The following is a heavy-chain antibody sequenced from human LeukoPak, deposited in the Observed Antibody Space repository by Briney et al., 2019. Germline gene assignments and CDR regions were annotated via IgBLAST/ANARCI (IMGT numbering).Heavy chain of an antibody. V-gene: IGHV3-21*01. CDR1: GLTFNTYT. D-gene: IGHD3-9*01. J-gene: IGHJ4*02. CDR3: ARTYYDILTGYNPYFDY. Sequence: PGGSLRLFCAASGLTFNTYTLNWVRQAPGKGLEWVSSITARSTAIYSADSVKGRFTITRDNAKNFLYLQMNSLRAEDTAVYYCARTYYDILTGYNPYFDYWGRGILVTVSS. CDR2: ITARSTAI.